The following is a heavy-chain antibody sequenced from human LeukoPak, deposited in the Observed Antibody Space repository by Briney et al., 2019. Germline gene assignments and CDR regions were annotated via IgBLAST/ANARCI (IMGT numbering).Heavy chain of an antibody. CDR1: GYSISSGYY. CDR3: ARAESYSSSWFDY. V-gene: IGHV4-38-2*01. CDR2: IYHSGST. Sequence: PSETLSLTCAVSGYSISSGYYWGWIRQPPGKGLEWIGSIYHSGSTYYNPSLKSRVTVSVATSKNQFSLKLSSVTAADTAVYYCARAESYSSSWFDYWGQGTLVTVSS. D-gene: IGHD6-13*01. J-gene: IGHJ4*02.